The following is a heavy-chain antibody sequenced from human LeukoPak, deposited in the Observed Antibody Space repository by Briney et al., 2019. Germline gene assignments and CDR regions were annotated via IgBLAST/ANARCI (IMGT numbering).Heavy chain of an antibody. D-gene: IGHD3-22*01. CDR3: AKVVPMYYYDSSGYT. CDR2: LSGSGGST. Sequence: PGGSLRLSCAASGFTFSSYAMSWVRQAPGKGLEWVSDLSGSGGSTYYADSGKGRFTISRENSKNTLYLQMNSLRAEDTAVYYCAKVVPMYYYDSSGYTWGQGTLVTVSS. J-gene: IGHJ4*02. V-gene: IGHV3-23*01. CDR1: GFTFSSYA.